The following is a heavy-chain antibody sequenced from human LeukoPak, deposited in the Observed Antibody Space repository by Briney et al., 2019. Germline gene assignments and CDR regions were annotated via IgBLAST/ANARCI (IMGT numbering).Heavy chain of an antibody. CDR3: ARSGVRDCGGDCYDWFDS. CDR1: GFTFSSYS. Sequence: GGSLGLPCAASGFTFSSYSMNWVRQAPGKGLEWASSSSSSSSYIYYTDSVKGRFTISRDNAKNSLYLQMNSLRAEDTAVYYCARSGVRDCGGDCYDWFDSWGQGTLVTVSS. J-gene: IGHJ5*01. V-gene: IGHV3-21*01. D-gene: IGHD2-21*02. CDR2: SSSSSSYI.